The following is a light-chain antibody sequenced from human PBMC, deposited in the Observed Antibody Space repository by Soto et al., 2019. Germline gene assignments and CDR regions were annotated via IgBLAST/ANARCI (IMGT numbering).Light chain of an antibody. J-gene: IGLJ1*01. Sequence: QSLLTQPASGCPSPRTSSTGSRTGTNSDVGVHNYVFWSQHDPGKTPKLMIYEVSNRASGVSNLFSGFNSANTASLTISLLPPAYEADYYCSSYTSIITPYGFGSGTQVTV. V-gene: IGLV2-14*01. CDR3: SSYTSIITPYG. CDR1: NSDVGVHNY. CDR2: EVS.